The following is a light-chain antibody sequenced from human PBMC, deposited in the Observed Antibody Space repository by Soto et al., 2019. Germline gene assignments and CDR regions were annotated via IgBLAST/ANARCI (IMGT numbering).Light chain of an antibody. Sequence: EIVMTQSPATLSVSPGERATLSCRVSQSVSSNLAWYQQKPGQAPRLLIYGASTRATGIPASFSGSGSGTELTLTISSLQSEYFAVYYCQQYNNWPPLLTFGGGTKVEIK. V-gene: IGKV3-15*01. CDR3: QQYNNWPPLLT. CDR1: QSVSSN. J-gene: IGKJ4*01. CDR2: GAS.